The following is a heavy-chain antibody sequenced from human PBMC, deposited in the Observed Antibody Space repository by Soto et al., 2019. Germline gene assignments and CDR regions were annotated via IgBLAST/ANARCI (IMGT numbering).Heavy chain of an antibody. CDR1: GYSFTSYW. J-gene: IGHJ4*02. Sequence: GESLKISCKGSGYSFTSYWIGWVRQMPGKGLEWMGIIYPGDSDTRYIPSFQGQVTTSADKSISTAYLQWSSLKSSGTSMYFCARVVDTAMDWYLDYCAEGTLVTVSS. CDR3: ARVVDTAMDWYLDY. V-gene: IGHV5-51*01. D-gene: IGHD5-18*01. CDR2: IYPGDSDT.